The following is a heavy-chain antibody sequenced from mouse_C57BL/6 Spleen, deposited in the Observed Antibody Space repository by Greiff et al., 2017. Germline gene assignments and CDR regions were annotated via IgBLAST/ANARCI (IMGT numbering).Heavy chain of an antibody. CDR1: GFTFSSYA. CDR3: AREGLRPLAY. Sequence: DVKLVESGGGLVKPGGSLKLSCAASGFTFSSYAMSWVRQTPEKRLEWVATISDGGSYTYYPANVKGRFTISRDNAKNNLYLQMSHLKSEDTAMYYCAREGLRPLAYWGQGTLVTVSA. CDR2: ISDGGSYT. V-gene: IGHV5-4*01. D-gene: IGHD2-4*01. J-gene: IGHJ3*01.